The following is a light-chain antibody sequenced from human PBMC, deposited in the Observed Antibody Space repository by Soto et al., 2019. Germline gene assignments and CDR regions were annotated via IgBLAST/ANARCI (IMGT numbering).Light chain of an antibody. J-gene: IGKJ2*01. CDR2: RAS. CDR3: QHYAIFLT. CDR1: QTIDTA. Sequence: DIQMTQSPSTLSASVGDRVTITCRASQTIDTALAWYQQKPGRAPNLLIYRASNLESGVPSRFSGSGSGTELTLAISSLKTDDFDTYYCQHYAIFLTFGQGTKVDIK. V-gene: IGKV1-5*03.